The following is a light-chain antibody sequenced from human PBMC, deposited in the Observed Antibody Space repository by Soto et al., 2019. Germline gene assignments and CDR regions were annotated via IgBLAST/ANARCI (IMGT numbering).Light chain of an antibody. CDR2: GAS. V-gene: IGKV1-27*01. Sequence: DIQMTPSPSSLSASVVDRVTFTCRASPDIGHSLAWYQQKPGKPIQLLIYGASTLHSGVPSRFSGSGSGTDFTLTISSLQPEDVATYYCQKYDSAPLTFGGGTKVDLK. J-gene: IGKJ4*01. CDR1: PDIGHS. CDR3: QKYDSAPLT.